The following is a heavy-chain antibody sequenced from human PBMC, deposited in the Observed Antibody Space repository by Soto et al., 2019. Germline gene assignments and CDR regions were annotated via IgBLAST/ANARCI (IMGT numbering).Heavy chain of an antibody. CDR2: MSHDGSKT. CDR1: GFTVSSNY. J-gene: IGHJ4*02. CDR3: ASGQCGTNCYIFEY. D-gene: IGHD2-8*01. Sequence: PVGSLRLSCAASGFTVSSNYMSWVRQAPGKGLEWVTLMSHDGSKTVYADSVKGRFTISRDNSRNTLYLQMNSLKDEDTAVYYCASGQCGTNCYIFEYWGQGTLVTVS. V-gene: IGHV3-30*03.